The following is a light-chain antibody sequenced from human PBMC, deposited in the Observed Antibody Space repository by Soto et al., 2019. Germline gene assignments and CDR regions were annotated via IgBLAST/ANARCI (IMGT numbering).Light chain of an antibody. J-gene: IGKJ1*01. Sequence: EIEVTESPATMSVSPGERAILSCRASESVSSNLAWYQQKFGQAPRLLIYGASVRATGIPARFSGSGSGTEFTLTISSLQSEDFAVYYCQQYNNRPPRTFGQGTKVDIK. V-gene: IGKV3-15*01. CDR2: GAS. CDR1: ESVSSN. CDR3: QQYNNRPPRT.